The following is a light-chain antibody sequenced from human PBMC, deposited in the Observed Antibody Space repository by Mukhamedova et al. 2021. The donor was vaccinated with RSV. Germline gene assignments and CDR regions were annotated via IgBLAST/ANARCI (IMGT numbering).Light chain of an antibody. Sequence: GERATLSCRASQSVSDNYLAWYQQTPGQAPRLLMSSASRRATGIPERFSGSAFGTDFTLSITRLEPEDFAVYFCQQHCDWPWTFG. J-gene: IGKJ1*01. CDR2: SAS. CDR3: QQHCDWPWT. V-gene: IGKV3D-20*02. CDR1: QSVSDNY.